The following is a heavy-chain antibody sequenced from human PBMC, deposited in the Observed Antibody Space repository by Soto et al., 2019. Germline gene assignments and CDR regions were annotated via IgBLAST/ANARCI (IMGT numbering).Heavy chain of an antibody. CDR1: GYSFTSYW. D-gene: IGHD6-19*01. CDR2: IDPSDSYT. Sequence: PGESLKISCKGSGYSFTSYWISWVRQMPGKGLEWMGRIDPSDSYTNYSPSFQGHVTISADKSISTAYLQWSSLKASDTAMYYCARRGSSGSYTYNWFDPCGQGTLVTVSS. J-gene: IGHJ5*02. CDR3: ARRGSSGSYTYNWFDP. V-gene: IGHV5-10-1*01.